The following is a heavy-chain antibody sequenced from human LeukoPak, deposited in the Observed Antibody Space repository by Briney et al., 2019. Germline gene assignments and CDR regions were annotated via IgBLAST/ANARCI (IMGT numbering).Heavy chain of an antibody. Sequence: PXETLSLTCTVSDGSISSRAYYWTWIRQHPGKGLEWIAYIYYSGRTFYNPSLKSRLTISVDTSKNQFSLKLSSVTAADTAMYYCARFQSSGYYYFDSWGQGTLVTVSS. J-gene: IGHJ4*02. D-gene: IGHD3-22*01. CDR3: ARFQSSGYYYFDS. V-gene: IGHV4-31*03. CDR1: DGSISSRAYY. CDR2: IYYSGRT.